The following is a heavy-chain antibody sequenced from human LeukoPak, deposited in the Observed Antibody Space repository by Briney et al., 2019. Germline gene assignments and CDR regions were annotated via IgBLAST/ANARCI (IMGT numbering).Heavy chain of an antibody. J-gene: IGHJ4*02. V-gene: IGHV3-21*01. D-gene: IGHD1-7*01. CDR3: ARDQGEKLELRPRDFDY. Sequence: PGGSLRLSCAASGFTFSTYIMNWVRQTPGKGLEWVSSIGTSTSYIYYADSVKGRFTISRDNAKNSLYLQMNSLRAEDTAVYYCARDQGEKLELRPRDFDYWGQGTLVTVSS. CDR1: GFTFSTYI. CDR2: IGTSTSYI.